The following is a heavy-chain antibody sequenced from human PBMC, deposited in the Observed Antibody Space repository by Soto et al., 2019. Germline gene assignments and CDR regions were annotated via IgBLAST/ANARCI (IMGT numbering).Heavy chain of an antibody. J-gene: IGHJ6*02. Sequence: PGGALKNSCKGSGYSFTTDWTGWAPQMPGKGLEWRGIIYPGDSDTRYSPSFQGQVTISADKSISTAYLQWSSLKASDIAMYYCERTVAAGKYLYGMEFSGQGTTVLDSS. V-gene: IGHV5-51*01. CDR2: IYPGDSDT. CDR3: ERTVAAGKYLYGMEF. CDR1: GYSFTTDW. D-gene: IGHD6-13*01.